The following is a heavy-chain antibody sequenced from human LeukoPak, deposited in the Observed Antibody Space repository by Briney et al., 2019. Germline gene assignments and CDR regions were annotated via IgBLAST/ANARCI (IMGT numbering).Heavy chain of an antibody. V-gene: IGHV3-53*01. CDR1: GLTVNDNY. J-gene: IGHJ4*02. CDR2: IFPDGQT. CDR3: ARANPVYGDFDY. Sequence: GGSLRLSCALSGLTVNDNYMSWVRQAPGKGLEWVSLIFPDGQTYYADFVQGRFSISRDMSRNILFLDMSSLRAEDTAVFFCARANPVYGDFDYWGQGTLVTASS. D-gene: IGHD4-17*01.